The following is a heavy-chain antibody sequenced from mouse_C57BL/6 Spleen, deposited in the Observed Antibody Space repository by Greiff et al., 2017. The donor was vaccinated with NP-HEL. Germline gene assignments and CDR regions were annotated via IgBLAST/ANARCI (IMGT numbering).Heavy chain of an antibody. Sequence: VQLQQSGAELVRPGTSVKMSCKASGYTFTNYWIGWAKQRPGHGLEWIGDIYPGGGYTTYNEKFKGKATLTADKSSSTAYMQFSSLTSEDSAIYYCARSGYDYDAAWFAYWGQGTLVTVSA. CDR3: ARSGYDYDAAWFAY. J-gene: IGHJ3*01. CDR2: IYPGGGYT. V-gene: IGHV1-63*01. CDR1: GYTFTNYW. D-gene: IGHD2-4*01.